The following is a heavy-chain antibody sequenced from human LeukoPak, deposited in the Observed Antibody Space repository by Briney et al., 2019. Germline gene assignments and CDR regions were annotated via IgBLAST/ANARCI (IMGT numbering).Heavy chain of an antibody. Sequence: SGGSLRLSCAASGFTFSDYYMSWIRQAPGKGLEWVSYISISGTYTDYADSVKGRFTISRDNAKNSLYLQMNSLRAEDTAVYFCARGRVHIVVVPAASRTPHFDYWGQGTLLVTVSS. CDR1: GFTFSDYY. D-gene: IGHD2-2*01. CDR2: ISISGTYT. J-gene: IGHJ4*02. CDR3: ARGRVHIVVVPAASRTPHFDY. V-gene: IGHV3-11*06.